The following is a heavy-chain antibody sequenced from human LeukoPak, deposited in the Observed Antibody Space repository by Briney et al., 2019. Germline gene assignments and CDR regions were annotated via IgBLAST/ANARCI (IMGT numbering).Heavy chain of an antibody. CDR1: GGSISSYY. J-gene: IGHJ6*03. V-gene: IGHV4-59*01. CDR2: IYYSGST. D-gene: IGHD3-10*02. Sequence: PSETLSLTCTVSGGSISSYYWSWIRQPPGKGLGWIGYIYYSGSTNYNPSLKSRVTISVDTSKNQFSLKLSSVTAADTAVYYCARALWSGSLTLSYYMDVWGKGTTVTVSS. CDR3: ARALWSGSLTLSYYMDV.